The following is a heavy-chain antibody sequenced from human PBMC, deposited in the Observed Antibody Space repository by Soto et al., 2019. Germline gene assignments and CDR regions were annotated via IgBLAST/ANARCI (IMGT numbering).Heavy chain of an antibody. Sequence: QVQLVQSGAEVKKPGASVKVSCKASGYTFTGYYMHWVRQAPGQGLEWMGWINPNSGGTNYAQKFQGRVTMTRDTSISTAYMELSRLRSDDTAVYYCAREDLVEAAPTDDAFDIWGQGTMVTVSS. J-gene: IGHJ3*02. CDR2: INPNSGGT. CDR1: GYTFTGYY. CDR3: AREDLVEAAPTDDAFDI. V-gene: IGHV1-2*02. D-gene: IGHD2-15*01.